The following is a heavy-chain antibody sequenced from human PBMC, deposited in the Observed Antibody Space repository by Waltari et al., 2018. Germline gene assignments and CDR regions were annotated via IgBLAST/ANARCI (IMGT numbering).Heavy chain of an antibody. J-gene: IGHJ3*02. CDR1: GFTFSSYA. CDR3: AKGVLPAAVDVAFDI. CDR2: ISGSGGST. Sequence: EVQLLESGGGLVQPGWSLRLSCAASGFTFSSYAMSWVRQAPGKGLEWVSAISGSGGSTYYADSVTARFTSARLNSKNTLYLQRTSLRTEDTAVYYCAKGVLPAAVDVAFDIWRQGTMVTVSS. V-gene: IGHV3-23*01. D-gene: IGHD2-2*01.